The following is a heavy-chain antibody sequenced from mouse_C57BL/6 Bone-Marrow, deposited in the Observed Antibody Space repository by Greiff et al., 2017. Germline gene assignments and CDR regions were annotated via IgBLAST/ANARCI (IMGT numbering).Heavy chain of an antibody. V-gene: IGHV6-6*01. J-gene: IGHJ3*01. CDR2: ISNKANNHAT. Sequence: EVLLVESGGGLVQPGGSMKLSCAASGFTFSDAWMDWVRQSPGKGLEWVAEISNKANNHATYYAESVKGRFTISRDDSKSSVYLQMNSLRAEDAGVYYCTRDSAVAWFAYWGQGTMVTVSA. CDR3: TRDSAVAWFAY. CDR1: GFTFSDAW. D-gene: IGHD3-2*01.